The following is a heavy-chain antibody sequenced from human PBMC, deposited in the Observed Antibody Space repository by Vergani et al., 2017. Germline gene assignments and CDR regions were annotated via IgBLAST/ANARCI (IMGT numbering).Heavy chain of an antibody. CDR3: AGDGEALAVSTTGGGVGADY. V-gene: IGHV1-69*15. Sequence: QVQLVQSGAEVKKPGSSVKVSCKASGGTFSSYAISWVRQAPGQGLEWMGRIIPIFGTANYAQKFQGRVTITADESTSTAYMELSSLRSEDTAVYYCAGDGEALAVSTTGGGVGADYWGQGTLVTVSS. CDR1: GGTFSSYA. J-gene: IGHJ4*02. CDR2: IIPIFGTA. D-gene: IGHD1-1*01.